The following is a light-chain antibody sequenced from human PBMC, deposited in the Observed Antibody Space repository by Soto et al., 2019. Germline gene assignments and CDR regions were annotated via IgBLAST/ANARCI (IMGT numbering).Light chain of an antibody. CDR2: EVS. V-gene: IGLV2-14*01. J-gene: IGLJ3*02. CDR1: SSDIGGHNY. CDR3: SSYTDNNARV. Sequence: QSVLTQPASVSGSPGQSITISCTGTSSDIGGHNYVSWYQQHPGKAPKLMIFEVSNRPSGVSDRFSGSKSGNTASLTISGRQAEDEADYYCSSYTDNNARVFGGGTKVTVL.